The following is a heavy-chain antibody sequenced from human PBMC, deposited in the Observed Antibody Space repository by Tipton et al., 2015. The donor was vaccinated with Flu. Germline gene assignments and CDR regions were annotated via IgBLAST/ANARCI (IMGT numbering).Heavy chain of an antibody. CDR2: IYVGGST. J-gene: IGHJ4*02. D-gene: IGHD5-18*01. CDR1: GFNVGSNH. CDR3: ARDRGTWIQLWLDN. V-gene: IGHV3-66*02. Sequence: GSLRLSCAASGFNVGSNHMNWVRQAPGKGLEWVSVIYVGGSTYYAKSVQGRFTISRDNSKNMVYLQMNGLRVEDTAVYYCARDRGTWIQLWLDNWGQGTLVSVSS.